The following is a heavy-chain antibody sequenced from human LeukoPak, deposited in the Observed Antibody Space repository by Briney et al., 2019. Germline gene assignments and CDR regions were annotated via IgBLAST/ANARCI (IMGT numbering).Heavy chain of an antibody. D-gene: IGHD1-26*01. Sequence: SETLSLTCAVYGGSFSGYYWSWIRQPPGKGLEWIGEINHSGSTNYNPSLKSRVTISVDTSKNQFSLKLSSVTAADTAVYYCARHRWWELRGAFDIWGQGTMVTVSS. CDR3: ARHRWWELRGAFDI. CDR2: INHSGST. V-gene: IGHV4-34*01. J-gene: IGHJ3*02. CDR1: GGSFSGYY.